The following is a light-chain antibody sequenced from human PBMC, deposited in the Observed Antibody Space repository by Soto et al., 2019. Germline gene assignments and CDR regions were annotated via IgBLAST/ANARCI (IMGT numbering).Light chain of an antibody. CDR1: RAIINF. J-gene: IGKJ5*01. V-gene: IGKV1-27*01. CDR3: QKYNSAPLT. CDR2: AAS. Sequence: MQLPLPTAPPCASIGYKVAITCRASRAIINFLAWYQQKPGKFPTILIYAASSLHPGGPSRFSGSGSGTDFTLTISSLQPEDVATYYCQKYNSAPLTFGPGRRLEIK.